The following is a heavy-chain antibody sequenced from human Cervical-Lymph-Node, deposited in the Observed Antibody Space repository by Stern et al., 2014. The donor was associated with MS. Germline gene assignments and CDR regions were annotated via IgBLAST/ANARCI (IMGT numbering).Heavy chain of an antibody. CDR3: AALVRGSYFY. V-gene: IGHV5-51*01. CDR1: GYSFTLYW. Sequence: VQLVQSGAEMKKPGESLKISCKGSGYSFTLYWIGWVRQMPGKCLEWLGIIYPGDSDARYSPSFQGQVTITADKSISTACLQWSSLKASDTAMYYCAALVRGSYFYWGQGTLVTVSS. D-gene: IGHD1-26*01. J-gene: IGHJ4*02. CDR2: IYPGDSDA.